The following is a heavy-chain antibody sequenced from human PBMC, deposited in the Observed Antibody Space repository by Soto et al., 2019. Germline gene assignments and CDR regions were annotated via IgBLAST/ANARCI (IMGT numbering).Heavy chain of an antibody. CDR2: LSGSGGST. J-gene: IGHJ4*02. Sequence: EVQLLESGGGLVQPGGSLRLSCAASGFTFSSYAMSWVRQAPGKVLKWVSALSGSGGSTYYAASVRGQFTISRDNSKNTLYLQMNSLRAEDTAVYYCATPLNRIVVVTAALDYWGQGTLVTVSS. CDR1: GFTFSSYA. V-gene: IGHV3-23*01. CDR3: ATPLNRIVVVTAALDY. D-gene: IGHD2-21*02.